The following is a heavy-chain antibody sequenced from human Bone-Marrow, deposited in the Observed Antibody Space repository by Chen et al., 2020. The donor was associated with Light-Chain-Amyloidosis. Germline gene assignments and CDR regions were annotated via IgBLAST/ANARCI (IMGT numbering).Heavy chain of an antibody. CDR1: GYTFPNYW. D-gene: IGHD5-12*01. Sequence: EVQLEQSRPEVKKPGESLKISCKGSGYTFPNYWIGWVRQMPGKGLEWMGVIYPDDSEARYSPSFEGQFTISADKSITTAYLQWRSLKASDTAMYYCARRRDGYNFDYWGQGTLVTVSS. V-gene: IGHV5-51*01. CDR2: IYPDDSEA. CDR3: ARRRDGYNFDY. J-gene: IGHJ4*02.